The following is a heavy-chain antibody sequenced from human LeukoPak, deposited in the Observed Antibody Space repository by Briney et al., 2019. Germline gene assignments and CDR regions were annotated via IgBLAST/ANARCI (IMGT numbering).Heavy chain of an antibody. J-gene: IGHJ5*02. D-gene: IGHD3-10*01. CDR2: IKQDGSEK. V-gene: IGHV3-7*01. CDR3: ARDSDGYGSGRGLDP. CDR1: EFTFSTYW. Sequence: SGGSLRLSCAASEFTFSTYWMTWVRQAPGKGLEWVADIKQDGSEKYYVDSVKGRFTISRQNAKKSLFLQMNSLRAEDTAVYYCARDSDGYGSGRGLDPWGQGTLVTVSS.